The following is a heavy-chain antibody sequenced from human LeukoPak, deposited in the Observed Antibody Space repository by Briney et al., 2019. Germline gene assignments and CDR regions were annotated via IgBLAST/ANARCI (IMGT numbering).Heavy chain of an antibody. CDR3: ARLWYSSSGFDY. V-gene: IGHV5-51*01. CDR2: IYPGDSDT. J-gene: IGHJ4*02. CDR1: GYIFTNFW. D-gene: IGHD6-6*01. Sequence: GESLKISCKGSGYIFTNFWIGWVRQLPGKGLEWLGTIYPGDSDTKYSPSFQGQVTISADKSISTAYLQWSSLKASDTAMYYCARLWYSSSGFDYWGQGTLVTVSS.